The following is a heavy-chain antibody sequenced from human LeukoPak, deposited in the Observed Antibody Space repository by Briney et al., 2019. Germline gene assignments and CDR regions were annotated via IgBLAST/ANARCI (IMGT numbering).Heavy chain of an antibody. D-gene: IGHD3-10*01. CDR2: IDTGNGNT. J-gene: IGHJ4*02. CDR3: ASDEHYGSGGGEY. CDR1: GYIFTRYA. V-gene: IGHV1-3*04. Sequence: ASVKVPCKPSGYIFTRYAMHWARQAPGQRHEGMGWIDTGNGNTKYSQPFQGRVTITRDTCASTAYMELSRLRSEDTAVYYCASDEHYGSGGGEYWGEGTLVTVSS.